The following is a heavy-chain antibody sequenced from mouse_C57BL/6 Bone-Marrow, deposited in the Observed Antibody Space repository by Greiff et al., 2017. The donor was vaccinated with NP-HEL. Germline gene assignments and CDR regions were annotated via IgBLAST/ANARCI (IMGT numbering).Heavy chain of an antibody. CDR1: GYTFTSYG. Sequence: VKLQQSGAELARPGASVKLSCKASGYTFTSYGISWVKQRTGQGLEWIGEIYPRSGNTYYNEKFKGKATLTADKSSSTAYMELRSLTSEDSAVYFCARHYSNYPRYFDVWGTGTTVTVSS. CDR3: ARHYSNYPRYFDV. CDR2: IYPRSGNT. J-gene: IGHJ1*03. D-gene: IGHD2-5*01. V-gene: IGHV1-81*01.